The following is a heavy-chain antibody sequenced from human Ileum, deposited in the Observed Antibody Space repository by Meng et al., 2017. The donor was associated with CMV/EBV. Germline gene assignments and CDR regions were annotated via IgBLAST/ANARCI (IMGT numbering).Heavy chain of an antibody. J-gene: IGHJ4*02. Sequence: ASVKVSCKASGYTFTSYFMHWVRQAPGQWLEWMGLINPSGGSTTYTQKFQGRVTMTRDTSTSTVYMEVSSLRSEDTAVYYCAREPTADFYFDYWGQGTLVTVSS. CDR3: AREPTADFYFDY. D-gene: IGHD2-21*02. CDR1: GYTFTSYF. V-gene: IGHV1-46*01. CDR2: INPSGGST.